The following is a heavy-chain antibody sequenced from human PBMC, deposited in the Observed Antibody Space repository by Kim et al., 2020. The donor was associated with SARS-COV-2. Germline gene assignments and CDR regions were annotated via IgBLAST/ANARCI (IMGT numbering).Heavy chain of an antibody. Sequence: LKSRVTISVDTSKNQFSRKLSSVTAADTAVYYCARARGITIFGVVSNFDYWGQGTLVTVSS. D-gene: IGHD3-3*01. V-gene: IGHV4-59*01. J-gene: IGHJ4*02. CDR3: ARARGITIFGVVSNFDY.